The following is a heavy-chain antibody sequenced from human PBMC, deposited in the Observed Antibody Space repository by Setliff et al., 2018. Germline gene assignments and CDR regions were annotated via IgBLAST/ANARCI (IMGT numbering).Heavy chain of an antibody. CDR3: ARENTAKNFWGEESDY. V-gene: IGHV1-46*01. Sequence: ASVKVSCKASGYTFTTYYMHWVRQAPGQGLEWMGVINPGDGSTTYAQKFQGRVKMTRDTSTNTVYMQLNSLRFEGRAVYYCARENTAKNFWGEESDYWGQGTRVTVSS. CDR1: GYTFTTYY. D-gene: IGHD3-3*01. CDR2: INPGDGST. J-gene: IGHJ4*02.